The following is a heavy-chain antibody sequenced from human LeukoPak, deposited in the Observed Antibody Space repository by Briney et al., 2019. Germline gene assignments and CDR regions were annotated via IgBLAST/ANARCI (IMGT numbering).Heavy chain of an antibody. D-gene: IGHD4-17*01. CDR3: ARRNGDYRHYYYYYMDV. Sequence: PGGSLRLSCAASGFTFSSYSMNWVRQAPGKGLEWVSSISSSSSYIYYADSVKGRFTISRDNANNSLYLQMNNLRAEDTAVYYCARRNGDYRHYYYYYMDVWGKGTTVTISS. CDR2: ISSSSSYI. CDR1: GFTFSSYS. J-gene: IGHJ6*03. V-gene: IGHV3-21*01.